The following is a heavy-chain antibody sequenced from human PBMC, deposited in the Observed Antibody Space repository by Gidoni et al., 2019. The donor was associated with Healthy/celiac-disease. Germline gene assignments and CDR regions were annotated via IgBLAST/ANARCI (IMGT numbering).Heavy chain of an antibody. CDR2: IYYSGST. CDR3: ASYIFWSGYYGDY. Sequence: QLQLQESGPGLVKPSETLSLTCTVSGGSISSSSYYWGWIRQPPGKGLEGIGSIYYSGSTYYNPSLKSRVTISVDTSKNQFSLKLSSVTAADTAVYYCASYIFWSGYYGDYWGQGTLVTVSS. J-gene: IGHJ4*02. CDR1: GGSISSSSYY. D-gene: IGHD3-3*01. V-gene: IGHV4-39*01.